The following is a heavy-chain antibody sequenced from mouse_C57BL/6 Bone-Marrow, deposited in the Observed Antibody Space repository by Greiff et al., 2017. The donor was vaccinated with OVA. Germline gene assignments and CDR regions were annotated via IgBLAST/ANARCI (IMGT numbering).Heavy chain of an antibody. V-gene: IGHV5-4*01. CDR3: ASPYDYDPY. Sequence: EVQLVESGGGLVKPGGSLKLSCAASGFTFSSYAMSWVRQTPEKRLEWVATISDGGSYTYYPDNVKGRFTISRDNAKNNLYLQMRHLKSEDTAMYYCASPYDYDPYGGQGTLVTVSA. CDR2: ISDGGSYT. CDR1: GFTFSSYA. D-gene: IGHD2-4*01. J-gene: IGHJ3*01.